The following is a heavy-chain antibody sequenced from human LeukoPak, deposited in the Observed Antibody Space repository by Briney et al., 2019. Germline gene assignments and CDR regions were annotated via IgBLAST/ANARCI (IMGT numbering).Heavy chain of an antibody. CDR1: GYTFTGYY. D-gene: IGHD4-17*01. CDR3: ARGREEPYGDSRVDFDY. J-gene: IGHJ4*02. Sequence: GASVKVSCKASGYTFTGYYMHWVRQAPGQGLEWMGWINPNSGGTNYAQKFQGWVTMTRDTSISTAYMELSRLRSDDTAVYYCARGREEPYGDSRVDFDYWGQGTLVTVSS. CDR2: INPNSGGT. V-gene: IGHV1-2*04.